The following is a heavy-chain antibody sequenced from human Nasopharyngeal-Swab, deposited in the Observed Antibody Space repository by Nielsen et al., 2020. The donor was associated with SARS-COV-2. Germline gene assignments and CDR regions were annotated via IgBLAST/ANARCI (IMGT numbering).Heavy chain of an antibody. V-gene: IGHV3-53*01. CDR2: IYSPGET. Sequence: GGSLTLSCEVSGFSVSYNYMSWVRQAPGKGLESVAAIYSPGETHYTDSVRGRFTISRDNSKNMVNLQLNSLGAEDTAVYYCAKDSRQVPGTHDYFDYWGQGTLVTVSS. CDR3: AKDSRQVPGTHDYFDY. D-gene: IGHD6-19*01. CDR1: GFSVSYNY. J-gene: IGHJ4*02.